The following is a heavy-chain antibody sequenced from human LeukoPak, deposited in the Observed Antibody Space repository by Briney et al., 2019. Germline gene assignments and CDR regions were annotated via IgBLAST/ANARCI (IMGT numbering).Heavy chain of an antibody. CDR1: GFTFSIYA. Sequence: GGSLRLSCAASGFTFSIYAMSWVRQAPGKGLQWVSSITSSGDGTYYADSVKGRFTISRDNSENMLYLQMNSLRVEDTAVYFCAKDRPNYYGSNGHYYRRDGGYWGQGTLVTVSS. CDR3: AKDRPNYYGSNGHYYRRDGGY. J-gene: IGHJ4*02. V-gene: IGHV3-23*01. CDR2: ITSSGDGT. D-gene: IGHD3-22*01.